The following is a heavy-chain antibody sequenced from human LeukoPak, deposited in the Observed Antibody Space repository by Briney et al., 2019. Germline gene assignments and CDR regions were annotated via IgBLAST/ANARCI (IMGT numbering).Heavy chain of an antibody. CDR1: GFSFNNYG. J-gene: IGHJ6*03. CDR3: TCGYTYGRYYMDV. D-gene: IGHD2-2*02. CDR2: ISSGSTYI. Sequence: GGSLRLSCAASGFSFNNYGMNWVRQAPGKGLEWVSSISSGSTYIYYADSVKGRFTISRDNAKDSLHLQMNSLRAEDTAVYYCTCGYTYGRYYMDVWGKGTTVTVSS. V-gene: IGHV3-21*01.